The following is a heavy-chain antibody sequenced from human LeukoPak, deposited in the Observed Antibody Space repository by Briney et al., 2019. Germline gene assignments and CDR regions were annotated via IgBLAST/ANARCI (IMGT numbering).Heavy chain of an antibody. Sequence: GGSLRLSCAPSGFTFSDYTMSWVRQAPGKGLEWVSAISFSGGGTYYADSVKGRFTISRDNSKNTLYLQMNSLRAEDTAVYYCARGFGSWYGSAFDIWGQGTMVTVSS. CDR1: GFTFSDYT. D-gene: IGHD6-13*01. CDR2: ISFSGGGT. CDR3: ARGFGSWYGSAFDI. V-gene: IGHV3-23*01. J-gene: IGHJ3*02.